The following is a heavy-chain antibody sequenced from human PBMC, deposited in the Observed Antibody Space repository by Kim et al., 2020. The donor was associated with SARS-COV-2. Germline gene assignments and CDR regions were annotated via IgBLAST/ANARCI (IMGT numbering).Heavy chain of an antibody. CDR1: GFTFSSYS. CDR3: ARDARGRGTPNWLDP. D-gene: IGHD1-1*01. CDR2: ISSSSSYI. V-gene: IGHV3-21*01. J-gene: IGHJ5*02. Sequence: GGSLRLSCAASGFTFSSYSMNWVRQAPGKGLEWVSSISSSSSYIYYADSVKGRFTISRDNAKNSLYLQMNSLRAEDTAVYYCARDARGRGTPNWLDPWGQGTLVTVSS.